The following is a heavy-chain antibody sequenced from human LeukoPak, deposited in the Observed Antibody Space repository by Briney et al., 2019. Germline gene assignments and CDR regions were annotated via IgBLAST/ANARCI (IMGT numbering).Heavy chain of an antibody. CDR1: GFTFSSYW. D-gene: IGHD3-10*02. CDR3: AKFFTGEYVRAFDV. Sequence: GALRLSCAASGFTFSSYWMSWVRQAPGKGLEWVANIKQDGSEKYYADSVKGRFTISRDNSKNTLYLQMNSLRAEDTAVYYCAKFFTGEYVRAFDVWGQGTMVTVSS. CDR2: IKQDGSEK. J-gene: IGHJ3*01. V-gene: IGHV3-7*01.